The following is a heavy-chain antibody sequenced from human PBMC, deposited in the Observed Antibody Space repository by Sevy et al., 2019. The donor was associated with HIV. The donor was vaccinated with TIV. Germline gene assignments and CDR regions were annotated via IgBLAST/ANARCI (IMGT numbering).Heavy chain of an antibody. D-gene: IGHD3-3*01. CDR1: GYTLNDYG. J-gene: IGHJ6*02. CDR2: VTTYKDST. Sequence: ASVKVSCKASGYTLNDYGISWVRRAPGQGLAWIGWVTTYKDSTNYAQNFQGRVTLTTDTSTNTAYMELRSLRSDDTAVYYCARVDPYYEFGDVWGQGTTVTVSS. V-gene: IGHV1-18*01. CDR3: ARVDPYYEFGDV.